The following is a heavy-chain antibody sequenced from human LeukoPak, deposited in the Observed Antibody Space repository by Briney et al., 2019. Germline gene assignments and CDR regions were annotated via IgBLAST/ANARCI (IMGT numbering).Heavy chain of an antibody. D-gene: IGHD2-2*01. CDR1: GGSFSGYY. CDR2: INHSGST. J-gene: IGHJ5*02. Sequence: SETLSLTCAVYGGSFSGYYWSWIRQPPGKGLEWIGEINHSGSTNYNPSLKSRVTISVDTSKNQFSLKLSSVTAADTAVYYCGRGPVVVPAAMRVRWFDPWGQGTLVTVSS. V-gene: IGHV4-34*01. CDR3: GRGPVVVPAAMRVRWFDP.